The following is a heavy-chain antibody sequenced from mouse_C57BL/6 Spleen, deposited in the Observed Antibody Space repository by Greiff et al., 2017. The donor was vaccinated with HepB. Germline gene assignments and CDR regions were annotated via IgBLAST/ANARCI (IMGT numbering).Heavy chain of an antibody. CDR2: IYPGDGDT. CDR3: ARRDSSGYRCYFDY. Sequence: QVQLQQSGPELVKPGASVKLSCKASGYAFSSSWMNWVKQRPGQGLEWIGRIYPGDGDTNYNEKFKGKATLTADKSSSTAYMQLSSLTSEDSAVSVGARRDSSGYRCYFDYWGQGTTLTVSS. J-gene: IGHJ2*01. CDR1: GYAFSSSW. D-gene: IGHD3-2*02. V-gene: IGHV1-82*01.